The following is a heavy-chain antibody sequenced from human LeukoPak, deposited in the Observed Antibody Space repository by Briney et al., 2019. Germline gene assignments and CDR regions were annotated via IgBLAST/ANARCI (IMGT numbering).Heavy chain of an antibody. CDR2: IIPIFGTA. Sequence: SVKVSCKASGCTFTSYGISWVRQAPGQGLEWMGGIIPIFGTANYAQKFQGRVTITADESTSTAYMELSSLRSEDTAVYYCARSIAAREVYYYYMDVWGKGTTVTVSS. D-gene: IGHD6-6*01. CDR3: ARSIAAREVYYYYMDV. J-gene: IGHJ6*03. CDR1: GCTFTSYG. V-gene: IGHV1-69*13.